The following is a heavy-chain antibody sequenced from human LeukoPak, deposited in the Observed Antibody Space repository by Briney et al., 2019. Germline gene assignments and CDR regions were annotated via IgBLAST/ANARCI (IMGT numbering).Heavy chain of an antibody. V-gene: IGHV4-4*07. Sequence: SETLSLTCTVSGGSISSYYWSWIRQPAGKGLEWIGRIYTSGSTNYNPSLEGRVTMSVDTSKNQFSLKLSSVTAADTAVYYCARVVAVAGIYAFDIWGQGTMVTVSS. D-gene: IGHD6-19*01. CDR1: GGSISSYY. CDR3: ARVVAVAGIYAFDI. CDR2: IYTSGST. J-gene: IGHJ3*02.